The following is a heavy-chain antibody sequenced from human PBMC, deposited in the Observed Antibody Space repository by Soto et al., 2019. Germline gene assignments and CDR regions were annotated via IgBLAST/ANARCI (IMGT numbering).Heavy chain of an antibody. J-gene: IGHJ4*02. CDR1: GGTFSSYA. CDR3: ARVGSYDYVWGSYRLDY. V-gene: IGHV1-69*13. CDR2: IIPIFGTA. Sequence: GASVKVSCKASGGTFSSYAISWVRQAPGQGLEWMGGIIPIFGTANYAQKFQGRVTITADESTSTAYMELSSLRSEDTAVYYCARVGSYDYVWGSYRLDYWGQGTLVTVSS. D-gene: IGHD3-16*02.